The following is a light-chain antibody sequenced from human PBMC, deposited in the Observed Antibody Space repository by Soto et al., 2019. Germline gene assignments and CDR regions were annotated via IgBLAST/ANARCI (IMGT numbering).Light chain of an antibody. Sequence: QLVLTQSPSASASLGASVKPTCTLSSGHSSYAIAWHQQQPEKGPRYLMKLNSDGSHSKGDGIPDRFSGSSSGAERYLTISSLQSEDEADYYCQTWGTGPWVFGGGTKVTVL. CDR3: QTWGTGPWV. V-gene: IGLV4-69*01. CDR2: LNSDGSH. J-gene: IGLJ3*02. CDR1: SGHSSYA.